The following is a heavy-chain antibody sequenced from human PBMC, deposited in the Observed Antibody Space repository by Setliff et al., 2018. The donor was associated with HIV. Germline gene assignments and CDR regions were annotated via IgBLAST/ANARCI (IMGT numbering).Heavy chain of an antibody. Sequence: PSETLSLTCRLSGDSIVFDESTRSYHCSWIRQPPGKGLEWIGDIYYSGSTNYNHSLRSRVTISVDTSKNKVSLRLTSSTSADTALYYCARGSQQYYDILTGFNYYYGMDVWGRGITVTVSS. CDR3: ARGSQQYYDILTGFNYYYGMDV. D-gene: IGHD3-9*01. CDR2: IYYSGST. CDR1: GDSIVFDESTRSYH. V-gene: IGHV4-61*01. J-gene: IGHJ6*02.